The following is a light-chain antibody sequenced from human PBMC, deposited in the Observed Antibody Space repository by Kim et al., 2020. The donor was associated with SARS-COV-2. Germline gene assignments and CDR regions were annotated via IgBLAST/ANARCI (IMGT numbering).Light chain of an antibody. CDR1: QSVSSTY. V-gene: IGKV3-20*01. Sequence: EIVLTQSPGTLSLSPGEGATLSCRASQSVSSTYLAGYQQKPGQAPRLLRYGASSRATGIPDRFSGSGSGTGCTLTISRLEPEDFAVYYCQQFGSSSWTFGQGTKVDIK. CDR2: GAS. CDR3: QQFGSSSWT. J-gene: IGKJ1*01.